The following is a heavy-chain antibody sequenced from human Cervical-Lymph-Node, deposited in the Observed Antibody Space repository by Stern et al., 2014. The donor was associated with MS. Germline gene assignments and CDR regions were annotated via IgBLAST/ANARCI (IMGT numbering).Heavy chain of an antibody. D-gene: IGHD6-13*01. CDR2: IYGDDDE. CDR1: GFSLSSSGVG. J-gene: IGHJ4*02. CDR3: AREIAAVVPFDY. Sequence: QVTLRESGPTLVKPTQTLTLTCTFSGFSLSSSGVGVGWIRQAPGKALEWLALIYGDDDERYSPSLRSRLTITKDTSTNQVVLTRTDMDPEDTGTYYCAREIAAVVPFDYWGQGTRVTVSS. V-gene: IGHV2-5*02.